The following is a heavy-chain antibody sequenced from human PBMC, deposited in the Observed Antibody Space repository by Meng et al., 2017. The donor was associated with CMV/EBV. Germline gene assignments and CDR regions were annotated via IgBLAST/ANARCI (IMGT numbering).Heavy chain of an antibody. J-gene: IGHJ4*02. CDR3: ARESFGSHFDY. Sequence: GESLKISCAASGFTFSSYWMSWVRQAPRKGLEWVANIKQDGSEKYYVDSVKGRFTISRDNSKNTLYLQMNSLRAEDTAVYYCARESFGSHFDYWGQGTLVTVSS. CDR1: GFTFSSYW. CDR2: IKQDGSEK. D-gene: IGHD1-26*01. V-gene: IGHV3-7*01.